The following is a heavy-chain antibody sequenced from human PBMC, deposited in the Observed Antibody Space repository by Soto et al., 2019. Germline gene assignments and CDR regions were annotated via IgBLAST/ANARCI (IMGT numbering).Heavy chain of an antibody. V-gene: IGHV4-59*08. CDR3: ARRTSYYFGSGFYAFDI. CDR1: GGSISSYY. J-gene: IGHJ3*02. D-gene: IGHD3-22*01. CDR2: IYYSGST. Sequence: SETLSLTCTVSGGSISSYYWSGIRQPPGKGLEWIGYIYYSGSTNYNPSLKSRVTISVDTSKNQFSLKLSSVTAADTAVYYCARRTSYYFGSGFYAFDIRGQGTMVTVSS.